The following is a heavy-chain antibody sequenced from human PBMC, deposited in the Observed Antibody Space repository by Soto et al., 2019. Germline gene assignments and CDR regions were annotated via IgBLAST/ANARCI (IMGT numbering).Heavy chain of an antibody. V-gene: IGHV3-15*01. CDR1: GITLSNAW. Sequence: EVQLVESGGGLVKPGGSXRLSCXASGITLSNAWMXXXXXXXXXXXXWVGRIKSKADGSTTEYGSPVKDRFIITRDDSENTXDLXXXXXXXXXXXXXXXXXXXXXXXXXXXWGQGTLVTVSS. CDR3: XXXXXXXXXXXX. CDR2: IKSKADGSTT. J-gene: IGHJ4*02.